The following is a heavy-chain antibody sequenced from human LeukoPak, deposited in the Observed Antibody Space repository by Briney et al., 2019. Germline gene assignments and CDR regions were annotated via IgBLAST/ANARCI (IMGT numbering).Heavy chain of an antibody. V-gene: IGHV1-69*13. D-gene: IGHD1-26*01. CDR2: IIPIFGTA. CDR1: GYTFTGYY. Sequence: GASVKVSCKASGYTFTGYYMHWVRQAPGQGLEWMGGIIPIFGTANYAQKFQGRVTITADESTSTAYMELSSLRSEDTAVYYCARVRRVVGATDRRGSDAFDIWGQGTMVTVSS. J-gene: IGHJ3*02. CDR3: ARVRRVVGATDRRGSDAFDI.